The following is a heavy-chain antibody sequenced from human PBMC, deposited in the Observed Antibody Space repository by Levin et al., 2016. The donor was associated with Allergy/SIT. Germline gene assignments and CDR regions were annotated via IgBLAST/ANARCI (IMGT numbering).Heavy chain of an antibody. J-gene: IGHJ4*02. V-gene: IGHV1-3*01. Sequence: WVRQAPGQRLEWMGWINAGNGNTKYSQKFQGRVTITRDTSASTAYMELSSLRSEDTAVYYCARGARSYYYDSSGYSHPYFDYWGQGTLVTVSS. D-gene: IGHD3-22*01. CDR2: INAGNGNT. CDR3: ARGARSYYYDSSGYSHPYFDY.